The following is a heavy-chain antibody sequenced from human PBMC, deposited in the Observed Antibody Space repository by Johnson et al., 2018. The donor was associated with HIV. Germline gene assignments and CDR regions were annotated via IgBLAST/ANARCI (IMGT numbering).Heavy chain of an antibody. D-gene: IGHD1-26*01. CDR3: ARADEWELVGRGYAFDI. V-gene: IGHV3-64*01. J-gene: IGHJ3*02. Sequence: EVHLVESGGGVVRPGGSLKLSCAASGFTFEDHDMSWVRQIPGKGLEYVSGISSNGGSTYYANSVKGRFTISRDNSKNTLYLQMGSLRAEDMAVYYCARADEWELVGRGYAFDIWGQGTMVTVSS. CDR2: ISSNGGST. CDR1: GFTFEDHD.